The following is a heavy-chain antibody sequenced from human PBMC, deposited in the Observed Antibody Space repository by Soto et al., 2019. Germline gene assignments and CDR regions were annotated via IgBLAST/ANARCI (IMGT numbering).Heavy chain of an antibody. Sequence: GGSLRLSCAASGFTFSSYSMNWVRQAPGKGLEWVSSISSSSSYIYYADSVKGRFTISRDNAKNSLYLQMNSLRAEDTAVYYCAKVFFWEDIVVVPARDVFDIWGKGKIVTV. V-gene: IGHV3-21*01. D-gene: IGHD2-2*01. CDR2: ISSSSSYI. CDR3: AKVFFWEDIVVVPARDVFDI. CDR1: GFTFSSYS. J-gene: IGHJ3*02.